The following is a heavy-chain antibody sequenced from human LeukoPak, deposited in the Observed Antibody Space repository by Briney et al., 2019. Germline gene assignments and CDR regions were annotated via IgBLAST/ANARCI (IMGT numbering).Heavy chain of an antibody. V-gene: IGHV3-9*01. CDR3: AKDYIAVAGTEAFDI. CDR1: GFTFDDYA. D-gene: IGHD6-19*01. Sequence: GGSLRLSCAAPGFTFDDYAMHWVRQAPGKGLEWVSGISWNSGSIGYADSVKGRFTISRDNAKNSLYLQMNSLRAEDTALYYCAKDYIAVAGTEAFDIWGQGTMVTVSS. CDR2: ISWNSGSI. J-gene: IGHJ3*02.